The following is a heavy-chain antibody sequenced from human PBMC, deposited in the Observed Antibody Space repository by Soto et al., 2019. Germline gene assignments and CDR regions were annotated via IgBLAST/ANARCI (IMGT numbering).Heavy chain of an antibody. D-gene: IGHD2-21*01. CDR3: AKEGQMKVSTIPDH. CDR1: EFTFSSYG. V-gene: IGHV3-30*18. Sequence: GGSLRLSCAAAEFTFSSYGMQWVRQAPGKGLEWMAVISYEGRNQYYAGSVKGRFTISRDNSRNTLYLQMNSLRPEDTAVYYCAKEGQMKVSTIPDHWGQGTPVTVSS. CDR2: ISYEGRNQ. J-gene: IGHJ4*02.